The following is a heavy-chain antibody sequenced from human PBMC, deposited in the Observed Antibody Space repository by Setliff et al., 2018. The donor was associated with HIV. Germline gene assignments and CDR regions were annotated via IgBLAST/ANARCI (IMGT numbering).Heavy chain of an antibody. CDR2: IFYSGST. CDR1: GGSVSTCNYY. J-gene: IGHJ4*02. CDR3: AKNPGRSGYYD. V-gene: IGHV4-61*01. D-gene: IGHD3-22*01. Sequence: SETLSLTCTVSGGSVSTCNYYWNWIRLPPGKGLEWIAYIFYSGSTNYNPSLKSRVTISVDTSKNQFSLILNSVTAADTAIYYCAKNPGRSGYYDWGQGTLVTVS.